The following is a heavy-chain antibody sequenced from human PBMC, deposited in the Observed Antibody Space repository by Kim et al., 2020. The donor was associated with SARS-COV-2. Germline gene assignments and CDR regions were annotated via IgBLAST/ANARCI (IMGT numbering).Heavy chain of an antibody. CDR3: ARESISAFDY. CDR2: ISYDGSNK. J-gene: IGHJ4*02. D-gene: IGHD6-6*01. Sequence: GGSLRLSCAASGFTFSSYAMHWVRQAPGKGLEWVAVISYDGSNKYYADSVKGRFTISRDNSKNTLYLQMNSLRAEDTAVYYCARESISAFDYWGQGTLVTVSS. CDR1: GFTFSSYA. V-gene: IGHV3-30*04.